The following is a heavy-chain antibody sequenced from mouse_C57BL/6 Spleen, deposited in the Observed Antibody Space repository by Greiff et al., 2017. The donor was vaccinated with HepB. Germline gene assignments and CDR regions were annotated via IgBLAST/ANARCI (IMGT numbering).Heavy chain of an antibody. J-gene: IGHJ4*01. CDR1: GYTFTDYY. D-gene: IGHD1-1*01. Sequence: QVQLQQPGPELVKPGASVKISCKASGYTFTDYYINWVKQRPGQGLEWIGWIFPGSGSTYYNEKFKGKATLTVDKSSSTAYMLLSSLTSEDSAVYFCARSGYYGSSRYAMDYWGQGTSVTVSS. V-gene: IGHV1-75*01. CDR3: ARSGYYGSSRYAMDY. CDR2: IFPGSGST.